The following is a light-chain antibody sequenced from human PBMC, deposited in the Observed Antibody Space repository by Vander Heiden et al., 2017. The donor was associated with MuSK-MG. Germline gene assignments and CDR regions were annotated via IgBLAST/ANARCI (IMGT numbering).Light chain of an antibody. V-gene: IGKV3-15*01. CDR2: VAS. J-gene: IGKJ1*01. CDR1: QSVSSN. CDR3: QQYKNWPPWT. Sequence: EIVMTQSPATLPVSPGERATLSCRASQSVSSNLAWYQQKPGQAPRLLIYVASTRATGIPARFSGSGCGTEFTLTISSLQSEDFAVYYCQQYKNWPPWTFGQGTKVEIK.